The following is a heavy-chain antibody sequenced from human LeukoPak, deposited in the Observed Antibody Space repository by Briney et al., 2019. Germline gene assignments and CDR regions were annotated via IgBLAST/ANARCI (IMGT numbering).Heavy chain of an antibody. V-gene: IGHV1-2*06. J-gene: IGHJ4*02. CDR1: GYTFTGYY. CDR2: INPNSGGT. D-gene: IGHD3-22*01. Sequence: ASVKVSCKASGYTFTGYYMHWVRQAPGQGLEWMAPINPNSGGTNYAQKFQGRVTMTRDTSISTAYMELSRLRSEDTAVYYCARNYYDSSGEYTDYWGQGTRVNVSS. CDR3: ARNYYDSSGEYTDY.